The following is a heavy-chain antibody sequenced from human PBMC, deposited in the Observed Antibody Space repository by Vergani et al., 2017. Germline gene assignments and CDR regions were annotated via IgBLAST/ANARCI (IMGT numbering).Heavy chain of an antibody. Sequence: EVQLVESGGGLVQPGGSLRLSCAASGFTFSSYEMNWVRQAPGKGLEWVSYISSSGSTIYYADSVKGRFTISRDNAKNSVYLQMNSLRAEDTAVYYCAREGGYCYDSRGYSYYYGMDVWGQGTTVTVSS. CDR3: AREGGYCYDSRGYSYYYGMDV. V-gene: IGHV3-48*03. CDR2: ISSSGSTI. D-gene: IGHD3-22*01. CDR1: GFTFSSYE. J-gene: IGHJ6*02.